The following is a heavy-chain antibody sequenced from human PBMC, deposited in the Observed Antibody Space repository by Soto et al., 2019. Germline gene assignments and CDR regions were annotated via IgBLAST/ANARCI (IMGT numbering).Heavy chain of an antibody. CDR2: ISATGIST. Sequence: GGSLRLSCAASGFTFATYAMSWVRQAPGKGLEWVSAISATGISTHYADSVKGRVTISRDNSANTLSLEMGSLTAEDTAVYYCARDKDTSSWTGFDFWGHGTLVTVSS. CDR1: GFTFATYA. CDR3: ARDKDTSSWTGFDF. D-gene: IGHD1-1*01. J-gene: IGHJ4*01. V-gene: IGHV3-23*01.